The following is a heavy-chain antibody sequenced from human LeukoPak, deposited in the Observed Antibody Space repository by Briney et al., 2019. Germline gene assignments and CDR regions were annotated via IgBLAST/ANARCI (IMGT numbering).Heavy chain of an antibody. Sequence: SETLSLTCTVSGGSFSSGSYYWSWIRQPPGKGLEWIGYIYYSGSTNYNPSLKSRVTMSVDTSKNQFSLKLSSVTAADTAVYYCARGGYYYDSSGYYHWGQGTLVTVSS. CDR2: IYYSGST. J-gene: IGHJ5*02. CDR1: GGSFSSGSYY. D-gene: IGHD3-22*01. V-gene: IGHV4-61*01. CDR3: ARGGYYYDSSGYYH.